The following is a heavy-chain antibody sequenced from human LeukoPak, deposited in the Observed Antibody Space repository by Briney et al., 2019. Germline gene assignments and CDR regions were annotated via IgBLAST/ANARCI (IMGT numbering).Heavy chain of an antibody. Sequence: GGSLRLSCGASGFTFTTYAMTWVRQAPGKGLEWVSSITGSGGSTYYGDSVKGRFTISRDNSKNTLYLQMNSLRAEDTAVYYCARDPSSRDCSSTSCYEMLDYWGQGTLVTVSS. V-gene: IGHV3-23*01. J-gene: IGHJ4*02. CDR2: ITGSGGST. D-gene: IGHD2-2*01. CDR1: GFTFTTYA. CDR3: ARDPSSRDCSSTSCYEMLDY.